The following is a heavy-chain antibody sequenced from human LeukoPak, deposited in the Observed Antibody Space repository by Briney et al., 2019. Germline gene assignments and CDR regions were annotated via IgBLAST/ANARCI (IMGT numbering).Heavy chain of an antibody. CDR2: VNPSGVST. V-gene: IGHV1-46*01. D-gene: IGHD4-17*01. J-gene: IGHJ6*02. CDR1: GYTFTSDY. CDR3: ARDLEVGYGTGFYYFYGLDV. Sequence: GASVKVSCKASGYTFTSDYLHWVRQAPGYGLEWMGTVNPSGVSTTYAQKFQGRVTMTRDTSTSTVYMELSSLRSEDTAVYYCARDLEVGYGTGFYYFYGLDVWGQGTTVTVSS.